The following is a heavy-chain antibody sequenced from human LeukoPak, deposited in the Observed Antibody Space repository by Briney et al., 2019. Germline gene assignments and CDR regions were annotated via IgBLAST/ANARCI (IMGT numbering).Heavy chain of an antibody. CDR2: ISAYNGNT. CDR1: GYTFTSYG. CDR3: ARGRGYYDSSGYFGN. V-gene: IGHV1-18*01. Sequence: ASVKVSCKASGYTFTSYGISWVRQAPGQGLEWMGWISAYNGNTNYAQKLQGRVTMTTDTSTSTAYMELSSLRSEDTAVYYCARGRGYYDSSGYFGNWGQGTLVTVSS. D-gene: IGHD3-22*01. J-gene: IGHJ4*02.